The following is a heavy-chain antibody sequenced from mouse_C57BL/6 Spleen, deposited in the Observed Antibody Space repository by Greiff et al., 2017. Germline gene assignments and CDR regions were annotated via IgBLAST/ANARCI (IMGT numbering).Heavy chain of an antibody. J-gene: IGHJ1*03. CDR3: ARLPYFDV. Sequence: VQLQQSGPELVKPGASVKISCKASGYTFTDYYMNWVKQSHGKSLEWIGDINPNNGGTSYNQKVKGKATLTVYKSSSTAYMELRSLTSEDSAVYSCARLPYFDVWGTGTTVTGSS. CDR2: INPNNGGT. CDR1: GYTFTDYY. V-gene: IGHV1-26*01.